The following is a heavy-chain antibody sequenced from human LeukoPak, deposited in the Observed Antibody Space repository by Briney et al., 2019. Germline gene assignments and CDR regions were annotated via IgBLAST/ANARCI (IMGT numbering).Heavy chain of an antibody. V-gene: IGHV4-30-4*01. CDR2: IYYSGST. Sequence: SQTLSLTCTVSGGSISSGDYYWSWIRQPPGKGLELIGYIYYSGSTYYNPSLKSRVTISLDTSKSQFSLRLSSVTAADTAVYYCASHHDYSNYGYFDLWGRGTLVTVSS. CDR1: GGSISSGDYY. D-gene: IGHD4-11*01. J-gene: IGHJ2*01. CDR3: ASHHDYSNYGYFDL.